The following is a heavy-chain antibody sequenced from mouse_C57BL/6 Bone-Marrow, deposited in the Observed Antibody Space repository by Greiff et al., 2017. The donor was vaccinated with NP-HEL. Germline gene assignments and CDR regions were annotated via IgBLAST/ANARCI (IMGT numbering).Heavy chain of an antibody. V-gene: IGHV1-80*01. J-gene: IGHJ3*01. CDR3: ARPYYYGSPWFAY. CDR1: GYAFSSYW. CDR2: IYPGDGDT. Sequence: VKLQESGAELVKPGASVKISCKASGYAFSSYWMNWVKQRPGKGLEWIGQIYPGDGDTNYNGKFKGKATLTADKSSSTAYMQLSSLTSEDSAVYFCARPYYYGSPWFAYWGQGTLVTVSA. D-gene: IGHD1-1*01.